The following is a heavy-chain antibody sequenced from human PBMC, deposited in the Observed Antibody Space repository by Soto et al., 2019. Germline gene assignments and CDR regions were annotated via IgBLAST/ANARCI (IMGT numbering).Heavy chain of an antibody. CDR3: ARVGDSSGYYYSDY. CDR1: GSTFSDYY. V-gene: IGHV3-11*06. Sequence: VGSLRLSCAASGSTFSDYYMSWIRQAPGKGLEWVSYISSSSSYTNYADSVKGRFTISRDNAKNSLYLQMNSLRAEDTAVYYCARVGDSSGYYYSDYWGQGTMVTVYS. CDR2: ISSSSSYT. D-gene: IGHD3-22*01. J-gene: IGHJ4*02.